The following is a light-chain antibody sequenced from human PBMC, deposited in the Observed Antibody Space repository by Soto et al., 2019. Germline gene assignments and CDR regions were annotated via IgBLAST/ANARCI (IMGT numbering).Light chain of an antibody. CDR3: GSWDDSLNGWV. CDR2: TNN. J-gene: IGLJ3*02. Sequence: QSVLTQPPSASGTPGQRVTISCSGSTSNIGTNTVNWYQQLPGTAPKVLIYTNNQRPSGVPDRFSGSKSGTSASLAISGLQSEDEAEYFCGSWDDSLNGWVFGGGTKVTVL. CDR1: TSNIGTNT. V-gene: IGLV1-44*01.